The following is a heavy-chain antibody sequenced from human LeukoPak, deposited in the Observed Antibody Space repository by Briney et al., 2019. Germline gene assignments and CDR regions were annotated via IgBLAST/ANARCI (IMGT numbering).Heavy chain of an antibody. J-gene: IGHJ5*02. CDR3: ARVKQYWFDP. D-gene: IGHD1/OR15-1a*01. CDR2: IYYSGST. Sequence: PSETLSLTRTVSGGSISSYYWSWIRQPPGKGLEWIGYIYYSGSTNYNPSLKSRVTISVDTSKNQFSLKLSSVTAADTAVYYCARVKQYWFDPWGQGTLVTVSS. CDR1: GGSISSYY. V-gene: IGHV4-59*01.